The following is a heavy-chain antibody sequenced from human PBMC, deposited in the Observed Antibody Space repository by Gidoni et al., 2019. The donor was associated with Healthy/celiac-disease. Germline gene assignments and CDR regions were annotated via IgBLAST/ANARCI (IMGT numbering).Heavy chain of an antibody. Sequence: QVQLQESGPGLVKPSGTLSLTCADSGGSISSSNWWSWVRQPPGKGLEWIGEIYHSGSTNYNPSLKSRVTISVDKSKNQFSLKLSSVTAADTAVYYCAREDRGSNYRTYYYYYYMDVWGKGTTVTVSS. CDR2: IYHSGST. D-gene: IGHD4-4*01. J-gene: IGHJ6*03. CDR3: AREDRGSNYRTYYYYYYMDV. V-gene: IGHV4-4*02. CDR1: GGSISSSNW.